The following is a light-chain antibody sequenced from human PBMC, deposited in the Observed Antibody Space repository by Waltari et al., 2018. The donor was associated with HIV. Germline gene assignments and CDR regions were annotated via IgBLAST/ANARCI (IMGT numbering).Light chain of an antibody. CDR2: DVR. CDR3: CSYAGSYTLV. V-gene: IGLV2-11*01. CDR1: SSDVGGYNY. J-gene: IGLJ3*02. Sequence: QSALTQPRSVSGSPGPSVTISCTGTSSDVGGYNYVSWYQHPPGRAPKLMISDVRKRPSGVPDRFSGSKSGNTASLTISGLQAEDEADYYCCSYAGSYTLVFGGGTKLTVL.